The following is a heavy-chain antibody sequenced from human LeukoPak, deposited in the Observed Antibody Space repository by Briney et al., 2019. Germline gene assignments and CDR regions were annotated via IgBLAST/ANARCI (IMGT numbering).Heavy chain of an antibody. Sequence: SSETLSLTCTVSGGSISSSSYYWGWIRQPPGKGLVWIGSIYYSGSTYYNPSLKSRVTISVDTSKNQFSLKLSSVTAADTAVYYCARRNDYYGSGSYLNWFDPWGQGTLVTVSS. V-gene: IGHV4-39*01. CDR3: ARRNDYYGSGSYLNWFDP. CDR2: IYYSGST. CDR1: GGSISSSSYY. J-gene: IGHJ5*02. D-gene: IGHD3-10*01.